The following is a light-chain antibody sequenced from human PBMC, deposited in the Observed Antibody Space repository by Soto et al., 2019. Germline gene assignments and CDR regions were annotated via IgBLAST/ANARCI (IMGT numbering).Light chain of an antibody. V-gene: IGLV1-51*01. CDR2: DNN. Sequence: QAVLTQPPSVSAAPGQKVTISCSGSSSNIGSNYVSWYQQFPGAAPKLLIFDNNQRPSGIPDRFSGSKSGTSVTLDITGLQTGDEADYYCGTWDSTLSAGVFGGGTKLTVL. J-gene: IGLJ3*02. CDR1: SSNIGSNY. CDR3: GTWDSTLSAGV.